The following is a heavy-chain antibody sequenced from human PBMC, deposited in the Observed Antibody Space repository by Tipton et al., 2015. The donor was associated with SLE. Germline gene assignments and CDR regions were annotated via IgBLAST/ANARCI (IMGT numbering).Heavy chain of an antibody. V-gene: IGHV4-39*07. CDR3: ARGASGYYYYMDV. CDR2: IYYSGST. CDR1: GGSVSSGSYY. Sequence: TLSLTCTVSGGSVSSGSYYWAWIRQPPGKGPEWIGTIYYSGSTYYYPSLKSRITISVDTSKNQFSLEVRSVTAADTAVYFCARGASGYYYYMDVWGKGTTVTVS. J-gene: IGHJ6*03.